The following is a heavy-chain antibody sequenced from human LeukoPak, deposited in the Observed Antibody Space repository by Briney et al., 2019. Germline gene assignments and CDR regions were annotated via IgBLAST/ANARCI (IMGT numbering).Heavy chain of an antibody. Sequence: GSLRLSCAASGFTFSSYSMNWVRQAPGKGLEWVSSISSSSSYIYYADSVKGRFTISRDNTKNSLYLQMNSLRAEDTAVYYCARGSTVTQFDYWGQGTLVTVSS. CDR1: GFTFSSYS. J-gene: IGHJ4*02. CDR3: ARGSTVTQFDY. D-gene: IGHD4-17*01. CDR2: ISSSSSYI. V-gene: IGHV3-21*01.